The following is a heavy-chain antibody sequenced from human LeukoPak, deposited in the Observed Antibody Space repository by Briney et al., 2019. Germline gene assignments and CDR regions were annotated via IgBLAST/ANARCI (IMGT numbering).Heavy chain of an antibody. CDR2: ISSSGSTI. CDR1: GFTFSDYY. J-gene: IGHJ5*02. V-gene: IGHV3-11*01. D-gene: IGHD2-15*01. Sequence: PGGSLRLSCAASGFTFSDYYMSWIRQAPGKGLEWVSYISSSGSTIYYADSVKGRFTISRDNAKNSLYLQMNSLRAEDTAVYYCARDRTSVVAASIPNWFDPWGQGTLVTVSS. CDR3: ARDRTSVVAASIPNWFDP.